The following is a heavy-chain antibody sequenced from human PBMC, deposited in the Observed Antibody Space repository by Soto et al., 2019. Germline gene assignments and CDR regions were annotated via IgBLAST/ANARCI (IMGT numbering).Heavy chain of an antibody. D-gene: IGHD3-3*01. J-gene: IGHJ6*02. CDR1: GGSISSSGYY. V-gene: IGHV4-39*07. CDR2: IYYSGST. Sequence: SETLSLTCTVSGGSISSSGYYWGWIRQPPGKGLEWIGSIYYSGSTYYNPSLKSRVTISVDTSKNQFSLKLSSVTAADTAVYYCARLPITIRILDVWGQGTTVTVSS. CDR3: ARLPITIRILDV.